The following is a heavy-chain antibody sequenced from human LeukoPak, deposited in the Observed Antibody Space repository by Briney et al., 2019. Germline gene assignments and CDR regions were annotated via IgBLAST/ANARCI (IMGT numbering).Heavy chain of an antibody. J-gene: IGHJ4*02. Sequence: GGSLRLSCAASGFTFSSYWMSWVRQAPGKGLEWVANIKQDGSEKYYVDSVKGRFTISRDNAKNSLYLQMNSLRAEDTAVYYCARDWSGYSGYDWDYWGQGTLVTVSS. CDR2: IKQDGSEK. V-gene: IGHV3-7*01. D-gene: IGHD5-12*01. CDR3: ARDWSGYSGYDWDY. CDR1: GFTFSSYW.